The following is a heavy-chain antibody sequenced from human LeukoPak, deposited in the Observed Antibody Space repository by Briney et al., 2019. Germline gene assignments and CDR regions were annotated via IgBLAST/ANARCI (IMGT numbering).Heavy chain of an antibody. CDR1: GFTFSSYE. J-gene: IGHJ4*02. V-gene: IGHV3-48*03. D-gene: IGHD6-19*01. Sequence: GGSLRLSCAASGFTFSSYEMNWVRQAPGKGLEWVSYISSGSTIYDADSVKGRFTISRDNAKNSLYLQMNSLRAGDTAVYYCARESIAVAGAPFDYWGQGTLVTVSS. CDR2: ISSGSTI. CDR3: ARESIAVAGAPFDY.